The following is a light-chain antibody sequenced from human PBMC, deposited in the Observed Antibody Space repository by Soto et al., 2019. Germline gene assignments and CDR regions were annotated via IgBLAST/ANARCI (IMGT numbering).Light chain of an antibody. CDR2: RNN. Sequence: QSVLTQPPSASGTPGQRVTISCSGSSSNIGSNYVYWYQQLPGTAPKLLIYRNNQRPSGVPDGFSGSKSATSASLAIGGLRSEDEADYYCAAWDASLSGYVFGTGTKLTVL. J-gene: IGLJ1*01. CDR1: SSNIGSNY. CDR3: AAWDASLSGYV. V-gene: IGLV1-47*01.